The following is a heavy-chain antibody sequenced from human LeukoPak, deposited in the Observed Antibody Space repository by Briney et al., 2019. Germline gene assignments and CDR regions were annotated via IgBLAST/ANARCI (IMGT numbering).Heavy chain of an antibody. CDR2: IYYSGST. D-gene: IGHD3-3*01. J-gene: IGHJ4*02. CDR3: ARQAISNLAIDY. Sequence: ASETLSLTCTVSGGSISSYYWSWIRQPPGKGLEWIGYIYYSGSTNYNPSLKRRGTISVDTYKNQFSLKLSSVTAADTAVYYCARQAISNLAIDYWGQGTLVTASS. V-gene: IGHV4-59*08. CDR1: GGSISSYY.